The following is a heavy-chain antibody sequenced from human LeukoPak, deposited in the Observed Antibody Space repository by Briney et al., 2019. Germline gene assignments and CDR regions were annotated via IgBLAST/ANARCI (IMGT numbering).Heavy chain of an antibody. D-gene: IGHD3-10*01. CDR1: GYTFTSYG. V-gene: IGHV1-18*01. CDR2: ISAYNGNT. J-gene: IGHJ6*03. CDR3: AKVQTLKYYYIDV. Sequence: ASVKVSCKASGYTFTSYGISWVRQAPGQGLEWMGWISAYNGNTNYAQMLQGRVTMTTDTSTSTAYMELRSLRSDDTAVYYCAKVQTLKYYYIDVWGKGTTVTVSS.